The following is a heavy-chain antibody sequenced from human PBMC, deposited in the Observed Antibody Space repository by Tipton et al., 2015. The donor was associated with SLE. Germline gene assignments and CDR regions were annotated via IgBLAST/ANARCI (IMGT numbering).Heavy chain of an antibody. V-gene: IGHV4-31*11. CDR1: GGSISSGGYY. J-gene: IGHJ1*01. Sequence: TLSLTCAVYGGSISSGGYYWSWIRQHPGKGLEWIGYIYYSGSTYYNPSLRSRVTISVDTSKNQFSLKLSSVTAADTAVYYCARDSHMIVVAGYFQHWGQGTLVTVSS. D-gene: IGHD3-22*01. CDR2: IYYSGST. CDR3: ARDSHMIVVAGYFQH.